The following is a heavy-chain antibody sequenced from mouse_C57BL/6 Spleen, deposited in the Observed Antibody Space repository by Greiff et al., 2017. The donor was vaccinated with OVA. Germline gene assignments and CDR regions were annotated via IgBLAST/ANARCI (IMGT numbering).Heavy chain of an antibody. V-gene: IGHV1-80*01. CDR3: ARIYDGYYRFDY. CDR2: IYPGDGDT. Sequence: VKLMESGAELVKPGASVKISCKASGYAFSSYWMNWVKQRPGKGLEWIGQIYPGDGDTNYNGKFKGKATLTADKSSSTAYMQLSSLTSEDSAVYFCARIYDGYYRFDYWGQGTTLTVSS. CDR1: GYAFSSYW. J-gene: IGHJ2*01. D-gene: IGHD2-3*01.